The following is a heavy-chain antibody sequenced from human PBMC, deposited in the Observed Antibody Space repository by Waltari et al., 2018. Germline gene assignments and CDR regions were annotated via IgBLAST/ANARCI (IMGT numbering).Heavy chain of an antibody. V-gene: IGHV3-30*04. J-gene: IGHJ4*02. CDR1: GFIFSTHA. CDR2: ISYGEENK. CDR3: ARESSHFYFEY. Sequence: QVQLVESGGGVVQPGTSLRLSCATSGFIFSTHAMHWVRQAPGKGLGGVGVISYGEENKYYADSVKGRFTISRDNSKDTLYLQMNGLRADDTAVYFCARESSHFYFEYWGQGTLVTVSS.